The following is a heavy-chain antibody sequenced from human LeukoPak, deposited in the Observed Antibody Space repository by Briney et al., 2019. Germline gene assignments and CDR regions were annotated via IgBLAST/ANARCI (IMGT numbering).Heavy chain of an antibody. V-gene: IGHV5-51*01. J-gene: IGHJ6*03. CDR1: GSSFTSYW. CDR2: IYPGDSDT. D-gene: IGHD6-13*01. CDR3: ARHRRVGPYSSSWYGVYYYYMDV. Sequence: GESLKISCKGSGSSFTSYWIGWVRQMPGKGLEWMGIIYPGDSDTRYSPSFQGQVTISADKSISTAYLQWSSLKASDTAMYYCARHRRVGPYSSSWYGVYYYYMDVWGKGTTVTVSS.